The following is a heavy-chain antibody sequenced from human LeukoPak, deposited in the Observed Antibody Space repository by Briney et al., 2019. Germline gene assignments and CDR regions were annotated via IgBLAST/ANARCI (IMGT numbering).Heavy chain of an antibody. CDR2: IKQDGSEK. CDR3: ARVYSSSSGKAFDI. V-gene: IGHV3-7*01. J-gene: IGHJ3*02. Sequence: GGSLRLSCAAYGFTFSSYWMSWVRQAQGKGLEWVANIKQDGSEKYYVDSVKGRFTISRDNAKNSLYLQMNSLRAEDTAVYYCARVYSSSSGKAFDIWGQGTMVTVSS. CDR1: GFTFSSYW. D-gene: IGHD6-6*01.